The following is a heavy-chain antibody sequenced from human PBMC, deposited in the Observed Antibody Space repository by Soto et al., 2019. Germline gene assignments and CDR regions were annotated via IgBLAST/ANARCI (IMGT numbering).Heavy chain of an antibody. CDR2: ISATDDRT. CDR3: ARSKRRYCGNDCYMFDL. V-gene: IGHV3-23*01. Sequence: PGGSLRLSCASSGVTLSVYAMSWIRQAPGKELEWVSAISATDDRTYYADSVKGRFTISRDDFRNTLYLQMSTLSAEDTAIYYCARSKRRYCGNDCYMFDLWGQGTL. J-gene: IGHJ5*02. D-gene: IGHD2-21*02. CDR1: GVTLSVYA.